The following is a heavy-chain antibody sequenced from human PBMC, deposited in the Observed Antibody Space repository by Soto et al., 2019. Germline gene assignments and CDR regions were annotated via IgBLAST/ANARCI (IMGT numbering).Heavy chain of an antibody. CDR2: IYSDGST. D-gene: IGHD6-19*01. J-gene: IGHJ4*02. V-gene: IGHV3-66*01. Sequence: GGSLRLSCAASGFTVNNNYMTWVRQAPGKGLEWVSIIYSDGSTFYADSVKGRFTISRDNSKNTLHLQMNSLGDEDTAVYYCARAIKPGFSIGWYKGYFDSWGQGTLVTVSS. CDR3: ARAIKPGFSIGWYKGYFDS. CDR1: GFTVNNNY.